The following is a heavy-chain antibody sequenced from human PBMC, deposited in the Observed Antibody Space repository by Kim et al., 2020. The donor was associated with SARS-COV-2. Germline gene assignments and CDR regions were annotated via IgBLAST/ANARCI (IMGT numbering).Heavy chain of an antibody. CDR1: GFTFSAYA. CDR2: ISGGDGST. Sequence: GGSLRLSCAASGFTFSAYAMSWVRQAPGKGLEWVSGISGGDGSTYYADSVKGRFIISRDNSKNTLHLQMNSLRAEDTAVYYCAKHFGSSGFEFQYWGQGT. J-gene: IGHJ1*01. CDR3: AKHFGSSGFEFQY. D-gene: IGHD3-22*01. V-gene: IGHV3-23*01.